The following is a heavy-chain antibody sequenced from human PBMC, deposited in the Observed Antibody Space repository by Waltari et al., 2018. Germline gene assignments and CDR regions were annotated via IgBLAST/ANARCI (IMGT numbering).Heavy chain of an antibody. Sequence: QLQLQASGPGLVKPSETLSLTCTVSGGSLRSSSYSWGWIRQPPGKGLEWIGSIYYSGSTYYNPSLKSRVTISVDTSKNQFSLKLSSVTAADTAVYYCARQTWIQLWLYAFDIWGQGTMVTVSS. CDR1: GGSLRSSSYS. D-gene: IGHD5-18*01. V-gene: IGHV4-39*01. CDR2: IYYSGST. J-gene: IGHJ3*02. CDR3: ARQTWIQLWLYAFDI.